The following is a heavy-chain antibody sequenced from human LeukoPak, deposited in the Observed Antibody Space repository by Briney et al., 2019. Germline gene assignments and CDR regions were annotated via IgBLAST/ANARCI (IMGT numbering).Heavy chain of an antibody. D-gene: IGHD2-15*01. Sequence: LSLPCALCGGAFRRYEWRGMWQSPGKGLEGTGYIYFNGRTHSNPSLKSPVTISIYTSMEQFSLHLTSVTAADPATYYSASSGGWVKAYWYFDHWGRGALVTVSS. CDR1: GGAFRRYE. CDR2: IYFNGRT. V-gene: IGHV4-59*01. J-gene: IGHJ2*01. CDR3: ASSGGWVKAYWYFDH.